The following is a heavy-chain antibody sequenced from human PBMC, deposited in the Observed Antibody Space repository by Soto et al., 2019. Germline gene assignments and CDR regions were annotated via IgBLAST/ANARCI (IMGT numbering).Heavy chain of an antibody. CDR3: ARQSGYSSGLMVWYYGMDV. V-gene: IGHV3-33*01. CDR2: IWYDGSNK. CDR1: GFTFSSYG. J-gene: IGHJ6*02. Sequence: HPGVSLRLSCAASGFTFSSYGMHWVRQAPGKGLEWVAVIWYDGSNKYYADSVKGRFTISRDNSKNTLYLQMNSLRAEDTAVYYCARQSGYSSGLMVWYYGMDVWGQGTTVTVSS. D-gene: IGHD6-19*01.